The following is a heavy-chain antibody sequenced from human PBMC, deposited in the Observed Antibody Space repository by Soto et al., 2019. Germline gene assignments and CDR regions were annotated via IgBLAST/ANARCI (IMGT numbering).Heavy chain of an antibody. J-gene: IGHJ4*02. CDR3: ARDLGYYEIYDYLDY. D-gene: IGHD3-22*01. CDR2: IYYSGST. V-gene: IGHV4-31*03. Sequence: SETLSLTCTVSGGSISSGGYHWSWIRQHPGKGLELIGYIYYSGSTYYNPSLKSRVTISVDTSKNQFSLKLSSVTAADTALYYCARDLGYYEIYDYLDYWGQGALVTVSS. CDR1: GGSISSGGYH.